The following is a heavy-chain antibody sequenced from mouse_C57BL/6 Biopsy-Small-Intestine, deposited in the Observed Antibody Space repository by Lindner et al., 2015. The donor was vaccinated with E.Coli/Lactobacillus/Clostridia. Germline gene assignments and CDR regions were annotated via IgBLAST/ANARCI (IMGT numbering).Heavy chain of an antibody. D-gene: IGHD3-2*02. CDR1: GYSFTDYY. Sequence: VQLQESGPELVKPGASVKISCKASGYSFTDYYMHWVKQSHGNFLDWIGYIYPYNGLSSYNQKFKGKATLTVDKSSSTAYMELRSLTSEDSAVYYCAGSEGSSGFFDYWGQGTTLTVSS. J-gene: IGHJ2*01. V-gene: IGHV1-31*01. CDR3: AGSEGSSGFFDY. CDR2: IYPYNGLS.